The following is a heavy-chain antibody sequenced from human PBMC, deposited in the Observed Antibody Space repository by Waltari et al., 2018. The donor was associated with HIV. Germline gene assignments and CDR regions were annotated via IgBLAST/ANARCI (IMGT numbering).Heavy chain of an antibody. D-gene: IGHD6-13*01. CDR3: AKDEAGAGSPEVWFDP. V-gene: IGHV3-23*01. J-gene: IGHJ5*02. CDR1: GSTFSSYA. CDR2: ISDSTGRT. Sequence: EMQLLESGGGLVQPGGSLRLSCAASGSTFSSYAMHWGRQAPGKGLEWVSGISDSTGRTYYGDSVKGRFTISRDNSKNTLYLQMSSLRVEDTALYYCAKDEAGAGSPEVWFDPWGQGTLVTVSS.